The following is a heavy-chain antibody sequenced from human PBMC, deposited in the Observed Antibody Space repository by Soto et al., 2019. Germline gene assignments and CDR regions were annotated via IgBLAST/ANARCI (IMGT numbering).Heavy chain of an antibody. D-gene: IGHD5-18*01. CDR3: ARADTAMTTPFDY. Sequence: SETLSLTCTVSGGSISNFYWSWIRQPPGKGLECIGYVDYSGTANYNPSLKSRVSMSVDTSKNQLSLKVTSVTAADTAMYYCARADTAMTTPFDYWGQGTLVTVSS. V-gene: IGHV4-59*12. CDR2: VDYSGTA. CDR1: GGSISNFY. J-gene: IGHJ4*02.